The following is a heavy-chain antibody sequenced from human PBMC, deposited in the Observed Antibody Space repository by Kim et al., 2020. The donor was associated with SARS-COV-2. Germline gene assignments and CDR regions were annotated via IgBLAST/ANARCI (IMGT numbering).Heavy chain of an antibody. CDR3: ARGRYCSSTSCPLSPEDY. J-gene: IGHJ4*02. Sequence: SVKVSCKASGGTFSSYAISWVRQAPGQGLEWMGGIIPIFGTANYAQKFQGRVTITADESTSTAYMELSSLRSEDTAVYYCARGRYCSSTSCPLSPEDYWGQGTLVTVSS. CDR1: GGTFSSYA. V-gene: IGHV1-69*13. CDR2: IIPIFGTA. D-gene: IGHD2-2*01.